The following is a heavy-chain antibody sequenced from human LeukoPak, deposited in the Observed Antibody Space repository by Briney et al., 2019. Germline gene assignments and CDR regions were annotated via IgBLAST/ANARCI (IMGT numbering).Heavy chain of an antibody. D-gene: IGHD5-18*01. CDR1: GFTFSNYP. Sequence: PGGSLRLSCAASGFTFSNYPMMWIRQAPGKGRKWVSGISGIGDNTKYADSVKGRFTISRDNSKNTLYLQMNSLKAEDTAVYYCARDPDGYRQGHHFDYWGQGTLVTVSS. V-gene: IGHV3-23*01. J-gene: IGHJ4*02. CDR3: ARDPDGYRQGHHFDY. CDR2: ISGIGDNT.